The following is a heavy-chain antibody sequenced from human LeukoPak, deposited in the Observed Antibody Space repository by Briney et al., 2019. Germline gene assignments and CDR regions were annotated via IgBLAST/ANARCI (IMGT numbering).Heavy chain of an antibody. CDR3: AGVGAPNWFDP. J-gene: IGHJ5*02. D-gene: IGHD1-26*01. CDR1: GGSISSSSHY. CDR2: IYYSGST. Sequence: SETLSLTCTVSGGSISSSSHYWGWIRQPPGKGLEWIGSIYYSGSTYYNPSLKSRVTISVDTSKNQFSLKLSSVTAADTAVYYCAGVGAPNWFDPWGQGTLVTVSS. V-gene: IGHV4-39*07.